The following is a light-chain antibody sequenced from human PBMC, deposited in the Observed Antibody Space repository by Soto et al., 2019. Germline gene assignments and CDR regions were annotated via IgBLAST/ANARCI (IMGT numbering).Light chain of an antibody. CDR3: QQSYSTLALT. V-gene: IGKV1-39*01. Sequence: DIQMTPSPSSLSASVVYRVSITCRASQSISRYLNWYQQKPGKAPKLLIYGASSLQSGVPSRFSGSGSGTDFTLTISSLQPEDFATYYCQQSYSTLALTFGGGTKVDIK. CDR2: GAS. CDR1: QSISRY. J-gene: IGKJ4*01.